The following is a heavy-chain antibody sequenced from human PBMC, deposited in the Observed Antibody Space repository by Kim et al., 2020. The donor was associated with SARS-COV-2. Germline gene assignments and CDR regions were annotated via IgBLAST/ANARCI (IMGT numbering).Heavy chain of an antibody. CDR3: AKKSTYYFDTHDAFDI. D-gene: IGHD3-22*01. J-gene: IGHJ3*02. Sequence: DSVKDRFTISRDNSKNTVYLQMNSLRGEDTAMYYCAKKSTYYFDTHDAFDIWGQGTMVTVSS. V-gene: IGHV3-23*01.